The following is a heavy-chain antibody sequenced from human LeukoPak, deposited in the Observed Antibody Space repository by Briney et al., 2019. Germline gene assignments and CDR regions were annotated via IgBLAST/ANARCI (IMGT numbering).Heavy chain of an antibody. Sequence: SETLSLTCAVSGGSISSGGYYWGWIRQPPGKGLEWIGSIYYSGSTYYNPSLKSRVTISVDTSKNQFSLKLSSVTAADTAVYYCARHGVGEWELLIYFDYWGQGTLVTVSS. CDR3: ARHGVGEWELLIYFDY. J-gene: IGHJ4*02. CDR2: IYYSGST. D-gene: IGHD1-26*01. V-gene: IGHV4-39*01. CDR1: GGSISSGGYY.